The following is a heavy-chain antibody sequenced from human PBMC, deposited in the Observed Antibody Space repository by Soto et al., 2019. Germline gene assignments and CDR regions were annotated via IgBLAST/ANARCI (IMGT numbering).Heavy chain of an antibody. CDR3: AREAPYGGNPLLAAPNAFDI. J-gene: IGHJ3*02. CDR2: IYYSGST. V-gene: IGHV4-31*02. Sequence: SETLSLTCTVSGGSISSGGYYWSWIRQHPGKGLEWIGYIYYSGSTYYNPSLKSRVTISVDTSKNQFSLKLSSVTAADTAVYYCAREAPYGGNPLLAAPNAFDIWGQGTMVTVSS. CDR1: GGSISSGGYY. D-gene: IGHD4-17*01.